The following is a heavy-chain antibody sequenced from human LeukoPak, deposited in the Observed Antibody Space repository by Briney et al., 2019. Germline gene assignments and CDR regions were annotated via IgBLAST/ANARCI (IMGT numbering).Heavy chain of an antibody. D-gene: IGHD4-23*01. J-gene: IGHJ4*02. CDR1: GFTFSSYG. CDR2: IWYDGSNK. CDR3: AKQNTVAKPQYFDY. V-gene: IGHV3-33*06. Sequence: PGRSLRLSCAASGFTFSSYGMHWVRQAPGKGLEWVAVIWYDGSNKYYADSVKGRFTISRDNSKNTLYLQMNSLRAQDTAVYYCAKQNTVAKPQYFDYWGQGTLVTVSS.